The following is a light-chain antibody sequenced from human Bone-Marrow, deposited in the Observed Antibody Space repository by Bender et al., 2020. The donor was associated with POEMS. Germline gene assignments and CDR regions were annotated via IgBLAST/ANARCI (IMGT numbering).Light chain of an antibody. J-gene: IGLJ3*02. CDR3: CSYAGSTSFRV. CDR2: EGN. V-gene: IGLV2-23*03. Sequence: QSALTQPASVSGSPGQSITISCIGTSSAVGTSKFVSWYQQHPGKAPKLMIYEGNKRPSGVSIRFSGSESADTASLTISGLQAEDEADYYCCSYAGSTSFRVFGGGTKLTVL. CDR1: SSAVGTSKF.